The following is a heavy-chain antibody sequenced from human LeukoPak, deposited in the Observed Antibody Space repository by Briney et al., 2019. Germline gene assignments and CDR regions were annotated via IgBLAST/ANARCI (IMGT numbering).Heavy chain of an antibody. D-gene: IGHD6-6*01. CDR1: GFSFTTYW. V-gene: IGHV3-7*01. CDR2: IKQDGSEK. Sequence: PGGSLRLSCAASGFSFTTYWMSWVRQAPGKGLEWVANIKQDGSEKYYVDSVKGRFTISRDNAKNSLYLQMNSLRAEDTAVYYCAREYSSSSGAFDIWGQGTMVTVSS. J-gene: IGHJ3*02. CDR3: AREYSSSSGAFDI.